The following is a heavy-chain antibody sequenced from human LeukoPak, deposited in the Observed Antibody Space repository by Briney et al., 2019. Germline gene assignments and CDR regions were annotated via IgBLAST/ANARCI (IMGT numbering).Heavy chain of an antibody. J-gene: IGHJ4*02. CDR2: IDEHGSTT. Sequence: PGGSVRLSCAASGFTFSRYWMHWVRQAPGEGLVWVSRIDEHGSTTDYADSVEGRFTIYRDNAKNTLYLQMNSLRVEDTAVYCARDVAGSGSHWGQGTLVTVSS. V-gene: IGHV3-74*01. CDR1: GFTFSRYW. D-gene: IGHD3-10*01. CDR3: ARDVAGSGSH.